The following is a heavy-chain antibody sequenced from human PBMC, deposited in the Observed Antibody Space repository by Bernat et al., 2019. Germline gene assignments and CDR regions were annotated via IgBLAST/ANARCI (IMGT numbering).Heavy chain of an antibody. J-gene: IGHJ3*02. CDR1: GFTFTSSA. CDR3: AADPLGDKGKDLNYAFDI. D-gene: IGHD3-16*01. V-gene: IGHV1-58*02. CDR2: IVVGSGNT. Sequence: QMQLVQSGPEVKKPGTSVKVSCKASGFTFTSSAMQWVRQARGQRLEWIGWIVVGSGNTNYAQKFQERVTITRDMSTSTAYMELSSLRSEDTAVYYCAADPLGDKGKDLNYAFDIWGQGTMVTVSS.